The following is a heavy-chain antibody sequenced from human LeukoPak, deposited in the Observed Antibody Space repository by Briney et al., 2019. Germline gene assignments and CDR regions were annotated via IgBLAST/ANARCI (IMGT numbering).Heavy chain of an antibody. V-gene: IGHV4-39*07. J-gene: IGHJ4*02. CDR3: ATYNDFWSGKHFDY. D-gene: IGHD3-3*01. CDR1: GGSISSSSYY. Sequence: SETLSLTCTVSGGSISSSSYYWGWIRQPPGKGLEWIVSIYYSGSTYYNPSLKSRFIISLDTSKNQFSLKLNSVTAADTAVYYCATYNDFWSGKHFDYWGQGTLVTVSS. CDR2: IYYSGST.